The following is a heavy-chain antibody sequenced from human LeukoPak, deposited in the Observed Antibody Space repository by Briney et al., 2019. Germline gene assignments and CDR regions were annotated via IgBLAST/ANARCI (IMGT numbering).Heavy chain of an antibody. V-gene: IGHV3-9*01. CDR2: ISWNSGSI. J-gene: IGHJ4*02. D-gene: IGHD2-8*01. CDR3: AKGTNGVSYYFDY. CDR1: GFTFDDYA. Sequence: GGSLRLSCAASGFTFDDYAMHWVRQAPGKGLEWVSGISWNSGSIGYADSVKGRFTISRDNAKNSLYLQMNSLRAEDTAVYYCAKGTNGVSYYFDYWGQGTLVTVSS.